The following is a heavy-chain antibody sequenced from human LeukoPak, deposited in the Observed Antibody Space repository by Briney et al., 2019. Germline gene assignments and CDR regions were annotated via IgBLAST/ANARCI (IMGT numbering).Heavy chain of an antibody. V-gene: IGHV3-23*01. Sequence: PGGYLRLSCAASGFTFTSYVMSWVRLAPGKGLEWVASVGGGGDYTYYSDSVKGRFTISRDNSENTVYLQMKSLRAEDTAVYYCVRRTASDFWGQGALATVSS. CDR3: VRRTASDF. CDR1: GFTFTSYV. CDR2: VGGGGDYT. J-gene: IGHJ4*02. D-gene: IGHD2-21*02.